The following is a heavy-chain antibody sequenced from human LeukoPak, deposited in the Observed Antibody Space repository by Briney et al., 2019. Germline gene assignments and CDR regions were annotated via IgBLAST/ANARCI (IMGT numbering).Heavy chain of an antibody. D-gene: IGHD3-10*01. CDR1: GYTFTSYG. CDR2: ISAYNGNT. CDR3: ARVLTMVRGAFNWFDP. J-gene: IGHJ5*02. V-gene: IGHV1-18*01. Sequence: GASVKVSFKASGYTFTSYGISWVRKAPGQGLEWMGWISAYNGNTNYAQKLQGRVTMTTDTSTSTAYMELRSLRSDDTAVYYCARVLTMVRGAFNWFDPWGQGTLVTVSS.